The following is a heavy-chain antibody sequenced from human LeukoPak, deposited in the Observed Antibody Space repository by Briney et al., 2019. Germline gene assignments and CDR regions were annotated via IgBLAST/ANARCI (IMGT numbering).Heavy chain of an antibody. CDR3: ARGRIEDIVVVPAATVFDY. D-gene: IGHD2-2*01. Sequence: SETLSLTCAVYGGSFSGYYWSWIRQPPGKGLEWIGEINHSGSTNYNPSLKSRVTISVDTSKNQFSLKLSSVTAADTAVYYCARGRIEDIVVVPAATVFDYWGQGTLVTVSS. CDR1: GGSFSGYY. V-gene: IGHV4-34*01. CDR2: INHSGST. J-gene: IGHJ4*02.